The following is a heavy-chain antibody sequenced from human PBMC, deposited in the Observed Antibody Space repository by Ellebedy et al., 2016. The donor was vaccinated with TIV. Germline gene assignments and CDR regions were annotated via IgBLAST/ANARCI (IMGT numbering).Heavy chain of an antibody. CDR2: IYYSGNT. D-gene: IGHD3-22*01. V-gene: IGHV4-59*01. J-gene: IGHJ3*02. Sequence: MPSETLSLTCTVSGGSISRYYWTWILQPPGKGLEWIGYIYYSGNTNYNPSLKSRVTISVDTSKNQFSLKLRSVTAADTAVYYRAREGGDDSSGFNAFDIWGQGTMVTVSS. CDR1: GGSISRYY. CDR3: AREGGDDSSGFNAFDI.